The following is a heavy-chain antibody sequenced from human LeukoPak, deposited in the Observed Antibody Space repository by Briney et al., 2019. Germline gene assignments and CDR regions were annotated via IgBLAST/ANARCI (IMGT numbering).Heavy chain of an antibody. J-gene: IGHJ6*03. CDR1: GYTFTGYY. V-gene: IGHV1-2*02. Sequence: ASVKVSCSASGYTFTGYYMHLVRQAPGQGLEWMGWINPNSGGTNYAQTFPGRVTITKDTSISTVYMQLMNLRSDDTAVYYCARDPHDYVWENFRRGNYYYYYYMDVWGKGTTLSVSS. CDR2: INPNSGGT. CDR3: ARDPHDYVWENFRRGNYYYYYYMDV. D-gene: IGHD3-16*02.